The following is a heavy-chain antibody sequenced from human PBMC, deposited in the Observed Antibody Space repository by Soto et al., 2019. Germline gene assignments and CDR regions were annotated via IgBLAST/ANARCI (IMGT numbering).Heavy chain of an antibody. CDR3: ARRKPTYYYYYGMDV. V-gene: IGHV4-39*01. CDR2: IYSSGST. Sequence: QLQLQESGPGLVKPSETLSLTCTVSGGSISSSSYYWGWIRQPPGKGLEWIGSIYSSGSTYYNPSLKSRVTISVDTSKNQFSLKLSSVTAADTAVYYCARRKPTYYYYYGMDVWGQGTTVTVSS. J-gene: IGHJ6*02. CDR1: GGSISSSSYY.